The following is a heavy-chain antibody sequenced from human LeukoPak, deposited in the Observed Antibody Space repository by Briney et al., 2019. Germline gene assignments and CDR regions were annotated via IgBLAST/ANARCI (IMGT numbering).Heavy chain of an antibody. J-gene: IGHJ4*02. CDR2: INHSGST. D-gene: IGHD7-27*01. CDR3: ARGPKLGI. Sequence: SETLSLTCTVSGGSISSYFWTWIRQPPGKGLEWIGEINHSGSTNYNPSLKSRVTISADTSQNQFSLKVSSVTAADTAVYYCARGPKLGIWGQGTLVIVSS. CDR1: GGSISSYF. V-gene: IGHV4-34*01.